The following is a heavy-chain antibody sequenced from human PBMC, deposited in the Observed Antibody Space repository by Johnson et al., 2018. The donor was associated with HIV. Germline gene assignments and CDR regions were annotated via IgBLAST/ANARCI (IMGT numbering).Heavy chain of an antibody. J-gene: IGHJ3*02. V-gene: IGHV3-13*04. Sequence: VQLVESGGGVVQPGRSLRLSCTASGSFFFSYDMYWVRQAPGKGLEWVSGIGTSGDTYYADSVKGRFTISRDNSKKTLYLQMNSLRAEDTAVYYCARDPNYDDSAAFDIWGQGTMVTVSS. D-gene: IGHD3-22*01. CDR3: ARDPNYDDSAAFDI. CDR2: IGTSGDT. CDR1: GSFFFSYD.